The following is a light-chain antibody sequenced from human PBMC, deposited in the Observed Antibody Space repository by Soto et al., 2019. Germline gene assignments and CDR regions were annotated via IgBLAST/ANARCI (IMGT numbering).Light chain of an antibody. CDR2: EVS. CDR3: SSYTTANTYV. Sequence: QSVLTQPASVSGSPGQSITISCTGTNSDVGGYEYVSWYQHHPGKAPKLMIYEVSNRPSGVSHRFSGSKSGNTASLTISGLQAEDEADYYCSSYTTANTYVFGTGTKLTVL. CDR1: NSDVGGYEY. J-gene: IGLJ1*01. V-gene: IGLV2-14*01.